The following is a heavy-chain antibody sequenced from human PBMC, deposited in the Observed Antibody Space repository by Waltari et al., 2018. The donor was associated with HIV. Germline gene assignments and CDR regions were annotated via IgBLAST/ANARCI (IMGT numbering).Heavy chain of an antibody. CDR1: GFPFSNYT. V-gene: IGHV3-48*01. Sequence: EVQLVESGGGLVQPGGSLRLSCAASGFPFSNYTMNWVRQEPGKGLEWVTYISRSSSSIFSADSVKGRFTISRDNAKNSLYLQMNSLRVEDTAVYYCARDINGGWGYWGQGTLVTVAS. CDR3: ARDINGGWGY. D-gene: IGHD7-27*01. J-gene: IGHJ4*02. CDR2: ISRSSSSI.